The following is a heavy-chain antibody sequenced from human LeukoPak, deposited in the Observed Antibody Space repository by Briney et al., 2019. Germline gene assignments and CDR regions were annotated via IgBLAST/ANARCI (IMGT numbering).Heavy chain of an antibody. Sequence: GGFLRLSCAASGFTFSSYAMHWVRQAPGKGLEWEAVIWYDGSNKYYADSVKGRFTISRDNSKNTLYLQMNSLRAEDTAVYYCARDLKLATKSLDYWGQGTLVTVSS. D-gene: IGHD6-6*01. CDR2: IWYDGSNK. CDR1: GFTFSSYA. J-gene: IGHJ4*02. CDR3: ARDLKLATKSLDY. V-gene: IGHV3-33*08.